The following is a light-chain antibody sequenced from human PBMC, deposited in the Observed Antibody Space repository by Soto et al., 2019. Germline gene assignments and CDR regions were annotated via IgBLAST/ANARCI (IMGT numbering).Light chain of an antibody. CDR2: GAS. CDR3: QQYGSSPT. V-gene: IGKV1-12*01. Sequence: DIQMTQSPPSVSASVGDRVTITCRASQDVGKWLAWYQQKPGKAPTLLIYGASSRATGIPDRFSGSGSGTDFTLTISRLEPEDFAVYYCQQYGSSPTFGQGTKLEIK. J-gene: IGKJ2*01. CDR1: QDVGKW.